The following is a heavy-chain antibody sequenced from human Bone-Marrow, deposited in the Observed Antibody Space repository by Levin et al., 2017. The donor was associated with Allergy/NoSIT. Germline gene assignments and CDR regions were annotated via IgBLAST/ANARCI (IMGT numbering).Heavy chain of an antibody. CDR3: ARWDSCESGGGSCFDF. Sequence: ASVKVSCKTSGFTFTNYGFNWVRQAPGQGLEWMGWISAYNGETNYARSLQGRVTMTTDTSTRTVYMDLRGLRSDDTAVYYCARWDSCESGGGSCFDFWGQGTLVTVSS. D-gene: IGHD2-15*01. J-gene: IGHJ4*02. CDR1: GFTFTNYG. CDR2: ISAYNGET. V-gene: IGHV1-18*01.